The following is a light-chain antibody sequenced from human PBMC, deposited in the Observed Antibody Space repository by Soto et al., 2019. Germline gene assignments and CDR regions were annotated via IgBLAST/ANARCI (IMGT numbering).Light chain of an antibody. CDR2: EAS. CDR3: LQHSDYPFT. V-gene: IGKV1-17*01. J-gene: IGKJ2*01. Sequence: DVQMTQSPSSLSPSVGDRVTITCRASQDIGYRLGWYQQKPGKVPKRLIYEASSLQGGVPSRFSGAGSGTDFTLTISGLQPEDFATYYCLQHSDYPFTFGQGTKLDI. CDR1: QDIGYR.